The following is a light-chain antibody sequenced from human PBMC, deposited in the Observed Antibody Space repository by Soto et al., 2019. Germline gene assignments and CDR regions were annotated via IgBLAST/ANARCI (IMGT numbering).Light chain of an antibody. CDR1: HSIGTG. Sequence: DIQMTQSPSTLSASVGDRVSITCRASHSIGTGLAWHQQKPEKTPKSLINKASNLETVVPSRFNGRGSGREFTLTISRLQPDDFAAYFCQQYNTYPYPFGQGTKLEIK. CDR2: KAS. V-gene: IGKV1-5*03. CDR3: QQYNTYPYP. J-gene: IGKJ2*01.